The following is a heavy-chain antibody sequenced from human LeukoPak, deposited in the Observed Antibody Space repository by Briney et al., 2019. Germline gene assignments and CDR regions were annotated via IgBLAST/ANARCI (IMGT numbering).Heavy chain of an antibody. CDR3: AMRLIAPTFDY. V-gene: IGHV3-23*01. CDR2: ISGSGGST. CDR1: GFTFSSYA. Sequence: PGGSLRLSCAASGFTFSSYAMSWVRQAPGKGLEWGSAISGSGGSTYYADPVKGRFTISRDNSKNTLYLQMNSLRAEDTAVYYCAMRLIAPTFDYWGQGTLVTVSS. D-gene: IGHD2-21*01. J-gene: IGHJ4*02.